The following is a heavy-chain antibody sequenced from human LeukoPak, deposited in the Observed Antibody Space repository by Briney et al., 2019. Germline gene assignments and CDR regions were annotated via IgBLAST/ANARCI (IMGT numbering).Heavy chain of an antibody. CDR2: ISSSGSTI. J-gene: IGHJ6*03. V-gene: IGHV3-48*03. CDR3: ARDFVQYQLLWGYYYYYMDV. D-gene: IGHD2-2*01. Sequence: GGSLRLSCAASGFTFSSYEVNWVRQAPGKGLEWVSYISSSGSTIYYADSVKGRFTISRDNAKNSLYLQMNSLRAEDTAVYYCARDFVQYQLLWGYYYYYMDVWGKGTTVTVSS. CDR1: GFTFSSYE.